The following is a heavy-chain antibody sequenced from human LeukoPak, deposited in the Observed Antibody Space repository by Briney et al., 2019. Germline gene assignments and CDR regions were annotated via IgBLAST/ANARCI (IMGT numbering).Heavy chain of an antibody. Sequence: SETLSLTCTVSGGSISSGDYYWSWIRQPPGKGLEWIGYIYYSGSTYYNPSLKSRVTISVDTSRNQFSLKLSSVTAADTAVYYCARDPLGGRDVWGQGTTVTVSS. V-gene: IGHV4-30-4*01. J-gene: IGHJ6*02. CDR2: IYYSGST. CDR3: ARDPLGGRDV. D-gene: IGHD3-16*01. CDR1: GGSISSGDYY.